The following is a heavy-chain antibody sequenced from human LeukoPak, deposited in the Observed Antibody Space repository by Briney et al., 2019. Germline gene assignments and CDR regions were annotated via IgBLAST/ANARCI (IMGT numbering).Heavy chain of an antibody. Sequence: SETLSLTCTVSGGSISSYYWSWIRQPPGKGLEWIGYIYYSGSTNYNPSLKSRVTMSVDTSKNQFSLKLSSVTAADTAVYYCARGVGSYGFSPLDYWGQGTLVTVSS. CDR2: IYYSGST. CDR1: GGSISSYY. CDR3: ARGVGSYGFSPLDY. J-gene: IGHJ4*02. D-gene: IGHD5-18*01. V-gene: IGHV4-59*08.